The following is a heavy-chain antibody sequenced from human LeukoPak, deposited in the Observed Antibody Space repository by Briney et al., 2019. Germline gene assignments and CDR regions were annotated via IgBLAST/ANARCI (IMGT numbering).Heavy chain of an antibody. D-gene: IGHD6-19*01. J-gene: IGHJ4*02. Sequence: SVKVSCKASGGTFTTFAISWMRQAPGQGLRWMGMIVPIFGKSHYAQKLQGRLTITADESTNTAFMELARLTADDTAVYYCARESLAGTWPSDYWGQGTLVTVSS. CDR3: ARESLAGTWPSDY. CDR2: IVPIFGKS. V-gene: IGHV1-69*13. CDR1: GGTFTTFA.